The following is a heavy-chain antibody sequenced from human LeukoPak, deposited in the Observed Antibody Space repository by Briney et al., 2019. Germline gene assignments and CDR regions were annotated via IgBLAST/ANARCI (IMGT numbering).Heavy chain of an antibody. J-gene: IGHJ4*02. CDR3: AVHPGYSSWTAHRGILDY. CDR2: IVVGSGHT. V-gene: IGHV1-58*01. CDR1: GFTFTSSA. D-gene: IGHD6-13*01. Sequence: SVKVSCKASGFTFTSSAVQWVRQARGQRLEWIGWIVVGSGHTNYAQKFQERLTITRDMSTRTAYMELSSLRSDDTAVYYCAVHPGYSSWTAHRGILDYWGQGTLVTVSS.